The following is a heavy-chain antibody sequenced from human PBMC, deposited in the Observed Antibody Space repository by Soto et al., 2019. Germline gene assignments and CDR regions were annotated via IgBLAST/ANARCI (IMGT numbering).Heavy chain of an antibody. CDR3: ARSGNNHGLVFDY. D-gene: IGHD5-18*01. CDR1: GGSLGGYY. Sequence: SETLSLTCTVSGGSLGGYYWSWIRQPPGKGLEWIGYMFYGGSTNYNPSLNSRVTMSVDTSKNQFSLRLRSVSAADTAVYYCARSGNNHGLVFDYWGPGTLLTVSS. CDR2: MFYGGST. J-gene: IGHJ4*02. V-gene: IGHV4-59*01.